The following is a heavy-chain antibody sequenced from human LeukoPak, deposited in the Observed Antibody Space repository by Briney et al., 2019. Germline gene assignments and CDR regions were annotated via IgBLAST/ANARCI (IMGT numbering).Heavy chain of an antibody. CDR1: GVSISSSNSY. CDR3: ARALAWMIASHFDY. D-gene: IGHD3-22*01. Sequence: PSETLSLTCTVSGVSISSSNSYWGWIRQPPGKGLEWIGSIYYSGSTYYNPSLKSRVTISVDTSKNQFSLKLSSVTAADTAVYYCARALAWMIASHFDYWGQGTLVTVSS. CDR2: IYYSGST. V-gene: IGHV4-39*07. J-gene: IGHJ4*02.